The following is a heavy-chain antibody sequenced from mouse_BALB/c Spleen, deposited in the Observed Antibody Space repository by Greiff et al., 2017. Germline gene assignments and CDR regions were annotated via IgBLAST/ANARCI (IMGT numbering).Heavy chain of an antibody. CDR3: ARSYRSSHYWYIDV. CDR2: ISSCGST. J-gene: IGHJ1*01. CDR1: GFTFSSYA. D-gene: IGHD1-1*01. V-gene: IGHV5-6-5*01. Sequence: EVQRVESGGGLVKPGGSLKLSCAASGFTFSSYAMYWVRQTPEKGLEWVGAISSCGSTYYPDSVKGRFTISIANARNILYLQMSSMRSEDTAMYYYARSYRSSHYWYIDVWGAGTTVTVSS.